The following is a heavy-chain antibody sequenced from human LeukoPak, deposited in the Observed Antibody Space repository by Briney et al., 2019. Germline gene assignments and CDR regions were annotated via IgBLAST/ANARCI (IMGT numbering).Heavy chain of an antibody. V-gene: IGHV4-30-4*08. J-gene: IGHJ4*02. CDR1: GGSISSGDYY. CDR3: ARALAYSSSWYDY. CDR2: IYYSGST. Sequence: SQTLSLTCTVSGGSISSGDYYWGWIRQPPGKGLEWIGYIYYSGSTYYNPSLKSRVTVSVDTSKNQFSLKLSSVTAADTAVHYCARALAYSSSWYDYWGQGTLVTVSS. D-gene: IGHD6-13*01.